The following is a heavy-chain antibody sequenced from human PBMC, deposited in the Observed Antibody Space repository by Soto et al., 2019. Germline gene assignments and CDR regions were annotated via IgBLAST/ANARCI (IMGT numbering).Heavy chain of an antibody. CDR3: ARGPYGAAEY. D-gene: IGHD3-10*01. Sequence: KTSETLSLTCTVSGGSINSGPYYCSWIRQSPGKGLEWIGYISDTGSTYYNPSLNGRLTISLDTSKNRFFLRLSSVTVADTAVYYCARGPYGAAEYWGQGTLVTVSS. J-gene: IGHJ4*02. CDR1: GGSINSGPYY. V-gene: IGHV4-30-4*01. CDR2: ISDTGST.